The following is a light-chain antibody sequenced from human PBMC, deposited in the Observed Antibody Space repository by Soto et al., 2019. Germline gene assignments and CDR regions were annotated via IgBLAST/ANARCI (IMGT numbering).Light chain of an antibody. CDR3: QQYNNWPRT. CDR1: QSVSSN. Sequence: EIVMTQSPATLSVSPGERATLSCRASQSVSSNLACYQQKPGQAPRLLIYGASTRATGIPARFSGSGSRTEFTLTISSLQSEDFAVYYCQQYNNWPRTFGQGTKVEIK. V-gene: IGKV3-15*01. CDR2: GAS. J-gene: IGKJ1*01.